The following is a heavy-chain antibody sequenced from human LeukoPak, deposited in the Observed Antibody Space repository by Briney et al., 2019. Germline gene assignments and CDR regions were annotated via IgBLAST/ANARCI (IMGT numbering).Heavy chain of an antibody. CDR2: IFYSGST. J-gene: IGHJ4*02. CDR1: GGSISTYY. D-gene: IGHD3-16*01. V-gene: IGHV4-59*01. Sequence: PSETLSLTCTVSGGSISTYYWSWIRQPPGKGLEWIGYIFYSGSTNYNPSLKSRVTISVDTSKNQFSLKLSSVTAADTAAYYCGRGAGGNDYWAQGTLVTVSS. CDR3: GRGAGGNDY.